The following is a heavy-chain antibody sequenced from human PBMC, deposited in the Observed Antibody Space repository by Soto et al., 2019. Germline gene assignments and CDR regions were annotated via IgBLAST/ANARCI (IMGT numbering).Heavy chain of an antibody. CDR1: GGSISSSSYY. D-gene: IGHD2-15*01. V-gene: IGHV4-39*01. CDR2: IYYSGST. J-gene: IGHJ5*02. CDR3: ARHKKIVVVVAEIYNWFDP. Sequence: QLQLQESGPGLVKPSETLSLTCTVSGGSISSSSYYWGWIRQPPGKGLEWIGSIYYSGSTYYNPSLKSRVTISVDTSKNQFSLKLSSVTAADTAVYYCARHKKIVVVVAEIYNWFDPWGQGTLVTVSS.